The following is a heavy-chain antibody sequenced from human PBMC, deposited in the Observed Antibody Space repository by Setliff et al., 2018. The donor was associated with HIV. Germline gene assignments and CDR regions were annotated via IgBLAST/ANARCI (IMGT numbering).Heavy chain of an antibody. Sequence: SETLSLTCAVSGVSISSQYWSWIRQPPGKGLEWIGFIYYNVNNNYNPSLKSRVSISIDTSKNQFSLTLTSATAADTAAYYCTTGGSMTTMTTWGQGTLVTVSS. CDR1: GVSISSQY. J-gene: IGHJ4*02. V-gene: IGHV4-59*11. CDR3: TTGGSMTTMTT. CDR2: IYYNVNN. D-gene: IGHD4-4*01.